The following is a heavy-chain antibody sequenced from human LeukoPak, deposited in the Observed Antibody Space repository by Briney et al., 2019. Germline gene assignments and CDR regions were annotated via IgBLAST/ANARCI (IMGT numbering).Heavy chain of an antibody. J-gene: IGHJ4*02. CDR2: IHPSGGGT. D-gene: IGHD6-6*01. Sequence: GASVKVSCKASGYTFSSYYMHWVRQAPGQGLEWMGIIHPSGGGTTYAQKFQGRVTMTRNTSLSTAYMELSSLTSEDTAVYYCARITSTYSSSSSGGYWGQGTLVTVSS. CDR1: GYTFSSYY. V-gene: IGHV1-46*01. CDR3: ARITSTYSSSSSGGY.